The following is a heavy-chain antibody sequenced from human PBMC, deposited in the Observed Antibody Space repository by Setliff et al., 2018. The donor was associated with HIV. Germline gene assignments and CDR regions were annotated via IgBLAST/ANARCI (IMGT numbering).Heavy chain of an antibody. CDR3: AIAAYSGTYLWEPATDL. Sequence: KPSETLSLTCTVSGDSITRGSYYWSWIRQPAGKGLEWIGHIYTSGKTHYSPSLKSRITISADTSKNQLSLNLSSVTAADTAVYYCAIAAYSGTYLWEPATDLWGRGTLVTVSS. CDR2: IYTSGKT. CDR1: GDSITRGSYY. J-gene: IGHJ2*01. D-gene: IGHD1-26*01. V-gene: IGHV4-61*09.